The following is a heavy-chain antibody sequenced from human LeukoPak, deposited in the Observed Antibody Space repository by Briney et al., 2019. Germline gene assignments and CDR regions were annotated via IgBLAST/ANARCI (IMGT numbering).Heavy chain of an antibody. CDR1: GGTFSSYA. CDR3: ARDLAVGATTFFDY. V-gene: IGHV1-69*13. D-gene: IGHD1-26*01. J-gene: IGHJ4*02. CDR2: IIPIFGTA. Sequence: SVKVSCKASGGTFSSYAISWVRQAPGQGLEWMGGIIPIFGTANYAQKFQGRVTITADESTSTAYMELSSLRSEDTAVYYCARDLAVGATTFFDYWGQGTLVTVSS.